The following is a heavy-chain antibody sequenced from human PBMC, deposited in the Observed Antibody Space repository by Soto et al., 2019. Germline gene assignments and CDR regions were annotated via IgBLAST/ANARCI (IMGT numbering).Heavy chain of an antibody. Sequence: SETLSLTCAVYGGSFSGYYWSWIRQPPGKGLEWIGEINHSGSTNYNPSLKSRVTISVDTSKNQFSLKLSSVTAADTAVYYCASSRPHYIWGSYRLIFDYCGQGTLVTVSS. CDR1: GGSFSGYY. J-gene: IGHJ4*02. V-gene: IGHV4-34*01. D-gene: IGHD3-16*02. CDR3: ASSRPHYIWGSYRLIFDY. CDR2: INHSGST.